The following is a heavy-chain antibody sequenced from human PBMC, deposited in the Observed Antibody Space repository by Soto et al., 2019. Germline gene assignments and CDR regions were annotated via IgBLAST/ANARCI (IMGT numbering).Heavy chain of an antibody. J-gene: IGHJ3*02. CDR2: IYYSGST. CDR3: ARTTGDYVAFDI. Sequence: QVQLQESGPGLVKPSETLSLTCTVSGGSISSYYWSWIRQPPGKGLEWIGYIYYSGSTNYKPSLKSRVTISVDTSKNQFSLKLSSVTAADTAVYYCARTTGDYVAFDIWGQGTMVTVSS. V-gene: IGHV4-59*01. D-gene: IGHD4-17*01. CDR1: GGSISSYY.